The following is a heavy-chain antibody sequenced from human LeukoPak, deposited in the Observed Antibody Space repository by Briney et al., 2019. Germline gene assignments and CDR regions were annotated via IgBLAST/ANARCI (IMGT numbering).Heavy chain of an antibody. V-gene: IGHV4-39*07. CDR1: GGSISSSSFH. CDR3: ARDLASYYDSSGYYYAGAFDI. Sequence: PSETLSLTCTVSGGSISSSSFHWGRIRQPPGKGLEWIGSIYYIGSTDYNPSLKSRVTISVDTSKSQFSLKLSSVTAADTAVYYCARDLASYYDSSGYYYAGAFDIWGQGTMVTVSS. CDR2: IYYIGST. D-gene: IGHD3-22*01. J-gene: IGHJ3*02.